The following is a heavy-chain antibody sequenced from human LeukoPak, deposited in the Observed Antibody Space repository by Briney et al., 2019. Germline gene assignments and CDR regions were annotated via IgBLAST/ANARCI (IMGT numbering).Heavy chain of an antibody. J-gene: IGHJ4*02. Sequence: TLSLTCAVSGGSISSGGYSWSWIRQPPGKGLEWIGYIYHSGSTYYNPSLKSRVTISVDRSKNQFSLKLSSVTAADTAVYYCARRVLYSYGTYFDYWGQGTLVTVSS. V-gene: IGHV4-30-2*01. CDR1: GGSISSGGYS. CDR2: IYHSGST. CDR3: ARRVLYSYGTYFDY. D-gene: IGHD5-18*01.